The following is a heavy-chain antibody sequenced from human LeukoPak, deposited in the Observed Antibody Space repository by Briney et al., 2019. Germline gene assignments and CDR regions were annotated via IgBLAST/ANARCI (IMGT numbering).Heavy chain of an antibody. J-gene: IGHJ4*02. D-gene: IGHD6-6*01. CDR1: GDSISSGGYY. CDR2: IYYSGST. V-gene: IGHV4-31*03. Sequence: SETLSLTCTVSGDSISSGGYYWGWLRQHPGKGLEWIGYIYYSGSTYYNPSLKSRVTISVDTSKNQFSLKLSSVTAADTAVYYCARDSLAARPDYWGQGTLVTVSS. CDR3: ARDSLAARPDY.